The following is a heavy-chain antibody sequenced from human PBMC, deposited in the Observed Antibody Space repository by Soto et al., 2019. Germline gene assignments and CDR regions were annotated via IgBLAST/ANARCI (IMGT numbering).Heavy chain of an antibody. CDR1: GYTFTGYY. CDR2: INPNSGGT. J-gene: IGHJ5*02. CDR3: ARDRLRWRDPPGWFDP. D-gene: IGHD4-17*01. Sequence: GASVKVSCKASGYTFTGYYMHWVRQAPGQGLEWMGWINPNSGGTNYAQKFQGRVTMTRDTSISTAYMELSRLRSDDTAVYYCARDRLRWRDPPGWFDPWGQGTLVTVSS. V-gene: IGHV1-2*02.